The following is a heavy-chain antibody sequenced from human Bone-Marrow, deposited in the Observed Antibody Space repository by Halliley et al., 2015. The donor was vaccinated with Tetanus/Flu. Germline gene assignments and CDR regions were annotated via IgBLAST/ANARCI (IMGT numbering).Heavy chain of an antibody. J-gene: IGHJ4*02. CDR2: IYPGDSDT. CDR1: GYSFTTYW. Sequence: VQLVQSGAEVKKPGESLKISCKGSGYSFTTYWIGWVRQVPGRGLELMGIIYPGDSDTRYSPSFEGRVIISADESVTTAYLQWTTREASDTAMYYCAALIAASHFTDYWGQGTLVTVSS. D-gene: IGHD6-13*01. V-gene: IGHV5-51*01. CDR3: AALIAASHFTDY.